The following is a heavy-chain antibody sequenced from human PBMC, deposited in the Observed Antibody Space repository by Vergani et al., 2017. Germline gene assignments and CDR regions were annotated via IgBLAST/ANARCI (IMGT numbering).Heavy chain of an antibody. Sequence: QVQLVESGGGVVQPGRSLRLSCAASGFTFSSYGMHWVRQAPGKGLEWVAVISYDGINKYYADSVKGRFTISRDNSKNTLYLQMNSLRAEDTAVYYCAKNLVVPAGVSYMEVWGKGTTVTVSS. CDR1: GFTFSSYG. CDR2: ISYDGINK. V-gene: IGHV3-30*18. D-gene: IGHD2-8*01. CDR3: AKNLVVPAGVSYMEV. J-gene: IGHJ6*03.